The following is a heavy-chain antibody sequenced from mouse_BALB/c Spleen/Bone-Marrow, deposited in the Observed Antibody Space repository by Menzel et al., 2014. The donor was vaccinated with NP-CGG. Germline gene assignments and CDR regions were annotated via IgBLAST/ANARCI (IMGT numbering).Heavy chain of an antibody. CDR3: TRSNYGYWFFDV. J-gene: IGHJ1*01. CDR2: INPSNGGT. V-gene: IGHV1S16*01. Sequence: PGASVKLSCKASGYTFTSYYMYWVKQRPGQGLEWIGEINPSNGGTNFNEKFKSKATLTVDKSSNTAYVQLSSLTSEDSAVYHCTRSNYGYWFFDVWGAGTTVTVSS. CDR1: GYTFTSYY. D-gene: IGHD1-1*01.